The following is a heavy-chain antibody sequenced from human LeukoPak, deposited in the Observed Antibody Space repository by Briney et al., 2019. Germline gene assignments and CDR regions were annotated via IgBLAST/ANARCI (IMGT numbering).Heavy chain of an antibody. CDR1: GFTFGNAW. J-gene: IGHJ4*02. CDR2: IESKTAGGTT. D-gene: IGHD1-26*01. CDR3: TTGESMVGTTIHVRWAD. V-gene: IGHV3-15*04. Sequence: GGSLRLSCAASGFTFGNAWMAWVRQAPGKGLEWVGRIESKTAGGTTDYAAPVKGRFTISRDDSKNTLYLQMGSLKTEDTAVYYCTTGESMVGTTIHVRWADWGQGALVTVSS.